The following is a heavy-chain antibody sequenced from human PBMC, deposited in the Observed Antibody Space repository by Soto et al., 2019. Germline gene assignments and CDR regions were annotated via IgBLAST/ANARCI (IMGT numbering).Heavy chain of an antibody. Sequence: ASVKGSCNASGYTFTSYDINWVLQATGQGLEWMGWMNPNSGNTGYAQKFQGRVTMTRNTSISTAYMELSSLRSEDTAVYYCARFDSDYDILTSYYSRADFDYWGQGTLVTVSS. CDR2: MNPNSGNT. D-gene: IGHD3-9*01. CDR1: GYTFTSYD. CDR3: ARFDSDYDILTSYYSRADFDY. J-gene: IGHJ4*02. V-gene: IGHV1-8*01.